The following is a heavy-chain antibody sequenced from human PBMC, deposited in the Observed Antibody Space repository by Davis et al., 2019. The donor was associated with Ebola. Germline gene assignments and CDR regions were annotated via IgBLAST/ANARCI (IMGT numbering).Heavy chain of an antibody. D-gene: IGHD3-3*01. CDR3: ARGRFLEWMPSSYYYGMDV. Sequence: SETLSLTCAVYGGSFSGYYWSWIRQPSGKGLEWIGEINHSGSTNYNPSLKSRVTISVDTSKNQFSLKLSSVTAADTAVYYCARGRFLEWMPSSYYYGMDVWGQGTTVTVSS. CDR1: GGSFSGYY. J-gene: IGHJ6*02. V-gene: IGHV4-34*01. CDR2: INHSGST.